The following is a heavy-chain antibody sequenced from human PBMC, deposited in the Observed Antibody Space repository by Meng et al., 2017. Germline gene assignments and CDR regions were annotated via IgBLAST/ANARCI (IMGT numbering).Heavy chain of an antibody. D-gene: IGHD2-2*01. V-gene: IGHV1-69*13. CDR3: ARVAAMGYYYYYGMDV. CDR2: IIPIFGTA. CDR1: GGTFSSYA. J-gene: IGHJ6*02. Sequence: SVKVFCKASGGTFSSYAISWVRQAPGQGLEWMGGIIPIFGTANYAQKFQGRVMITADESTSTAYMELSSLGSEDTAVYYCARVAAMGYYYYYGMDVWGQGTTVTVSS.